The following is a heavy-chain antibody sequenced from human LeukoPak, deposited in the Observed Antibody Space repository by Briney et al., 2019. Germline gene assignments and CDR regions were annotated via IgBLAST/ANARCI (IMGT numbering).Heavy chain of an antibody. Sequence: KAGGSLRLSCAAPGFTFSDYYMGWIRQAPGKGLEWVSYISSSGSTIYYADSVKGRFTISRDNAKNSLYLQMNSLRAEDTAVYYCAREYYDFWSGYYTEGYWGQGTLVTVSS. D-gene: IGHD3-3*01. J-gene: IGHJ4*02. CDR1: GFTFSDYY. V-gene: IGHV3-11*01. CDR3: AREYYDFWSGYYTEGY. CDR2: ISSSGSTI.